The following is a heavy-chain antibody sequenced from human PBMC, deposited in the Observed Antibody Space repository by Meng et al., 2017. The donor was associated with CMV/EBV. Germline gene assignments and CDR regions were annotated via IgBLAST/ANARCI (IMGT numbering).Heavy chain of an antibody. V-gene: IGHV3-21*01. CDR3: ARDDDESHYYYYGMDV. J-gene: IGHJ6*02. Sequence: GESLKISCAASGFTFRTYNMNWVRQAPGKGLEWVSSISSSSSYIYYADSVKGRFTISRDNAKNSLYLQMNSLRAEDTAVYYCARDDDESHYYYYGMDVWGQGTTVTVSS. CDR2: ISSSSSYI. CDR1: GFTFRTYN.